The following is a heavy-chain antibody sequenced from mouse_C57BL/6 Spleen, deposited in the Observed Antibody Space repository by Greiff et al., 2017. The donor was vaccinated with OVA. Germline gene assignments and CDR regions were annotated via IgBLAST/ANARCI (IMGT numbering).Heavy chain of an antibody. CDR3: GRAGGSTTVVNLEMDC. V-gene: IGHV3-6*01. D-gene: IGHD1-1*01. CDR2: ISYDGSN. CDR1: GYSFTSGYY. J-gene: IGHJ4*01. Sequence: ESGPGLVKPSQSLSLTCSVTGYSFTSGYYWNWIRQFPGNQLEWMGYISYDGSNNYNPSLKNRISITRVTSKNQFFLKLNYVTTEDTATFYCGRAGGSTTVVNLEMDCWGQGASVTVSS.